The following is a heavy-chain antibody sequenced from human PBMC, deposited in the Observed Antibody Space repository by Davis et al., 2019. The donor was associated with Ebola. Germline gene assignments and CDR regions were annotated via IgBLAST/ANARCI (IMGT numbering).Heavy chain of an antibody. V-gene: IGHV1-18*01. J-gene: IGHJ4*02. Sequence: AASVKVSCKASGYTFNTYAISWVRQAPGQGLEWLGWIGAYNGVTHYAENLQDRVTMTTDTSTNTAYMELRSLKSDDTAVYYCVRDRGPLDHWGQGTLVTVSS. CDR1: GYTFNTYA. CDR2: IGAYNGVT. D-gene: IGHD3-10*01. CDR3: VRDRGPLDH.